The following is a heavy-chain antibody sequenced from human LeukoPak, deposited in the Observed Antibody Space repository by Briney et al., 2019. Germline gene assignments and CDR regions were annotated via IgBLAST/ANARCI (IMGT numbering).Heavy chain of an antibody. J-gene: IGHJ6*04. D-gene: IGHD3-10*02. V-gene: IGHV3-21*01. CDR1: GGSISSRN. CDR3: AELGITMIGGV. Sequence: GTLSLTCAVSGGSISSRNWWSWVRQPPGKGLEWVSSISSSSSYIYYADSVKGRFTISRDNAKNSLYLQMNSLRAEDTAVYYCAELGITMIGGVWGKGTTVTISS. CDR2: ISSSSSYI.